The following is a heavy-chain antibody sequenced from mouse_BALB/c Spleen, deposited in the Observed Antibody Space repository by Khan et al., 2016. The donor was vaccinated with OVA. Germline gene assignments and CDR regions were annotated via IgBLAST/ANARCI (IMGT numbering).Heavy chain of an antibody. Sequence: EVELVESGPDLVKPGASVKISCKASGYSFTLYYMSWVKQSHGKSLEWIGRVNPNTDNINYNQEFKGKAILTVDKSSNTAYMELRRLTSEDSAVFFCARGYAFFTSWGQGTLVTVSA. CDR3: ARGYAFFTS. V-gene: IGHV1-26*01. J-gene: IGHJ3*01. D-gene: IGHD2-14*01. CDR2: VNPNTDNI. CDR1: GYSFTLYY.